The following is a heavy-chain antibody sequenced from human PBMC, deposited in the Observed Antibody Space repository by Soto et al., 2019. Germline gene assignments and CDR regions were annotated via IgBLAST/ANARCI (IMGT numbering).Heavy chain of an antibody. V-gene: IGHV3-23*01. CDR2: ISGSGGST. D-gene: IGHD3-10*01. CDR3: AKDGGYYYGSGSYFDY. CDR1: GFTFSSYA. Sequence: PGGSLRLSCAASGFTFSSYAMSWVRQAPGKGLEWVSAISGSGGSTYYADSVKGRFTISRDNSKNTLYLQMNSLRAEDTAVYYCAKDGGYYYGSGSYFDYWGQGTLVNVSS. J-gene: IGHJ4*02.